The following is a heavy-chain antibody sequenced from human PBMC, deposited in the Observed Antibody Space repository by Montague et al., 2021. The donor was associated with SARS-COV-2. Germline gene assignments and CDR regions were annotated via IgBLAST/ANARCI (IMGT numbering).Heavy chain of an antibody. V-gene: IGHV4-4*02. CDR3: ARDIREPEVRSRGWFDP. CDR2: ISLGGHT. CDR1: GGSISDNNW. D-gene: IGHD1-26*01. J-gene: IGHJ5*02. Sequence: SETLSLTCGVSGGSISDNNWWSWVRQSPETGLEWFGEISLGGHTDYNPSLKSRVTISLDKSKNQFSLTLTSVTAADTAVYYCARDIREPEVRSRGWFDPWGQGILVTVSS.